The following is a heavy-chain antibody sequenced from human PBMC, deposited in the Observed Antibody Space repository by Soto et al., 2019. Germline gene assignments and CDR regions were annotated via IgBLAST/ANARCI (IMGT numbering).Heavy chain of an antibody. Sequence: QVQLVQSGAEVKEPGSSVKVSCKASGGSFRSSAISWVRQAPVQGLEWMGEIIPVFDKANYAQKFQGRHLITADEPTGTVSMELSSLTSEDTAVYFCARLRRDWGDAFDLWGRGTIVTVSS. J-gene: IGHJ3*01. D-gene: IGHD3-16*01. CDR1: GGSFRSSA. CDR3: ARLRRDWGDAFDL. V-gene: IGHV1-69*01. CDR2: IIPVFDKA.